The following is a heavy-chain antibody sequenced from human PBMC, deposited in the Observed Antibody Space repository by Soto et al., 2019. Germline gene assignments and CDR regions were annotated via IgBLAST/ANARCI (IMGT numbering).Heavy chain of an antibody. D-gene: IGHD5-12*01. CDR2: IYETGTT. V-gene: IGHV4-4*07. CDR1: GGSISRYY. J-gene: IGHJ3*02. Sequence: SETLSLTCSVSGGSISRYYWSWVRQPAGKGLEWIGRIYETGTTNYNPSLKSRVSMSIDTSKNQFTLKLRSVTAADTAFYYCARDSGYTGYEQGNPFDIWGQGTMVTVSS. CDR3: ARDSGYTGYEQGNPFDI.